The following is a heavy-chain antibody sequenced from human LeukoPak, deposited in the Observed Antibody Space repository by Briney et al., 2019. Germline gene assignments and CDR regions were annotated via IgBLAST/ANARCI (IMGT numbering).Heavy chain of an antibody. J-gene: IGHJ4*02. CDR2: IYYSGST. V-gene: IGHV4-39*07. CDR3: VRLAAAVDF. CDR1: GGSISSSGSY. Sequence: SETLSLTCTVSGGSISSSGSYWGWIRQPPGKGLQWIGTIYYSGSTYYNPSLKSRVSISVDTSKNQFSLKLSSVTAADTAVYYCVRLAAAVDFWGQGTLVTVSS. D-gene: IGHD6-13*01.